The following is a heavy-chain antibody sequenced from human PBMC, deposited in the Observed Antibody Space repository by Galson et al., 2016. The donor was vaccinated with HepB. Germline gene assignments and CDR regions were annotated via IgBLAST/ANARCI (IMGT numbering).Heavy chain of an antibody. J-gene: IGHJ4*02. V-gene: IGHV5-51*01. CDR1: GHSFAFFW. CDR2: IYPGDSDI. Sequence: QSGAEVKKPGEPLKISCKGPGHSFAFFWIGWVRQMPGKGLEWMAIIYPGDSDIKYNPSFQGQVTISADTSISTAYLEWYSLKASDTAMYYCARLGSGGLYFDSWGQGTLVTVSS. CDR3: ARLGSGGLYFDS. D-gene: IGHD2-15*01.